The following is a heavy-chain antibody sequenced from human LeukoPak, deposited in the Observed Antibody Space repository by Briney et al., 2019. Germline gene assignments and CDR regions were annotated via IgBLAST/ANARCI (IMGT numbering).Heavy chain of an antibody. V-gene: IGHV1-2*02. CDR1: GYTFTGYY. Sequence: ASVKVSCKASGYTFTGYYMHSVRQAPGQGLEWMGWINPNSGGTNYAQKFQGRVTMTRDTSISTAFMELSRLRSDDTAVYYCASLLVGSGSYLSWGQGTLVTVSS. CDR3: ASLLVGSGSYLS. J-gene: IGHJ4*02. CDR2: INPNSGGT. D-gene: IGHD3-10*01.